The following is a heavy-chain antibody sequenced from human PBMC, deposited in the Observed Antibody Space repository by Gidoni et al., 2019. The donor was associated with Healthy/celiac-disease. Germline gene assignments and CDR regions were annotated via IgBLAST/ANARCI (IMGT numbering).Heavy chain of an antibody. CDR2: INHSGST. V-gene: IGHV4-34*01. CDR3: ARGLDRVFGY. Sequence: QVQLQQWGTGLFKPSETLSLTCAVYGGSFSGYYWSWIRQPPGKGLEWIGEINHSGSTNYNPSLKSRVTISVDTSKNQFSLKLSSVTAADTAVYYCARGLDRVFGYWGQGTLVTVSS. J-gene: IGHJ4*02. CDR1: GGSFSGYY. D-gene: IGHD3-22*01.